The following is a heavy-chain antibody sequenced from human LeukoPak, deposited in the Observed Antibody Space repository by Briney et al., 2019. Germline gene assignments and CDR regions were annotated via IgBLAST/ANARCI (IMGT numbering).Heavy chain of an antibody. CDR2: ISTSSSYI. CDR3: AKGYGSGSYYLFDY. CDR1: GFTFSRYA. D-gene: IGHD3-10*01. V-gene: IGHV3-21*04. Sequence: GGSLRLYCVASGFTFSRYAMNWVRQAPGKGLEWVSSISTSSSYIYYADSVKGRFTISRDNAKNSLYLQMNSLRAEDTALYYCAKGYGSGSYYLFDYWGQGALVTVSS. J-gene: IGHJ4*02.